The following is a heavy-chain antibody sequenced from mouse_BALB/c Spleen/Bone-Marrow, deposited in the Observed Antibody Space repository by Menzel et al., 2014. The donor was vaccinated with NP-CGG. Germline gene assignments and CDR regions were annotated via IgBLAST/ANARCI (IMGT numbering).Heavy chain of an antibody. D-gene: IGHD1-1*02. Sequence: EVKVVESGPELVKPGSSVKMSCKTSGYSFTDYTIHWVKQSHGKSLEWIGDFNPNNGGTDYNQKFQDKATLTVDKSSRTAFMEFRSLTFEDSAVYYCARARWYDYWGQGTTLTVSS. CDR3: ARARWYDY. J-gene: IGHJ2*01. CDR2: FNPNNGGT. CDR1: GYSFTDYT. V-gene: IGHV1-22*01.